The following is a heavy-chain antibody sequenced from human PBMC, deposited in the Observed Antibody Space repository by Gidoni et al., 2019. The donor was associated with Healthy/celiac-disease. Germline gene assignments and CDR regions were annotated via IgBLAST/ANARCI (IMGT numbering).Heavy chain of an antibody. J-gene: IGHJ4*02. CDR2: IKQDGSEK. CDR1: GFTFSSYW. Sequence: EVQLVESGGGLVQPGGSLRRSCAASGFTFSSYWMTWVRQAPGKGLEWVANIKQDGSEKYYVDSVKGRFTISRDNAKNSLYLQMNSLRAEDTAVYYCARQGIVAGFDYWGQGTLVTVSS. CDR3: ARQGIVAGFDY. V-gene: IGHV3-7*01. D-gene: IGHD5-12*01.